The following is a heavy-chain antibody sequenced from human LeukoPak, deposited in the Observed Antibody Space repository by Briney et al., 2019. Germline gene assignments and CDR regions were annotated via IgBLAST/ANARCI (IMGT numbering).Heavy chain of an antibody. CDR1: GFIFTNYF. J-gene: IGHJ4*02. CDR3: ATDRGWRTSGYYLYYFEY. V-gene: IGHV3-7*01. D-gene: IGHD3-3*01. Sequence: GGSLRLSCAASGFIFTNYFMSWVRQAPGRGLEWVASIKHDGSEKYYVDSVRGRFTISRDNTMNSLYLQMSSLRAEDTAVYYCATDRGWRTSGYYLYYFEYWGQGTLVTFSS. CDR2: IKHDGSEK.